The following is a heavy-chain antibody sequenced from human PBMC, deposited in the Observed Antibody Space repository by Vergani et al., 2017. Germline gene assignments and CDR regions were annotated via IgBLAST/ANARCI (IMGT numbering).Heavy chain of an antibody. V-gene: IGHV2-26*01. D-gene: IGHD2-15*01. Sequence: QVTLKESGPVLVKPTVTLTLTCTVSGFSLSNARMGVSWIRQPPGKALEWLAHIFSNDEKSYSTSLKSRLTISKDTSKSQVVLTMTNMDPVDTATYYCARIYCSGGSCRYYYYYYGMDVWGQGTTVTVSS. CDR1: GFSLSNARMG. J-gene: IGHJ6*02. CDR2: IFSNDEK. CDR3: ARIYCSGGSCRYYYYYYGMDV.